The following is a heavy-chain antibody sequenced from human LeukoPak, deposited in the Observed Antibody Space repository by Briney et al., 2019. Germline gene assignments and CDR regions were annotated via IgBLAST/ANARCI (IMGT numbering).Heavy chain of an antibody. J-gene: IGHJ4*02. CDR2: MNPNSGNT. D-gene: IGHD3-10*01. CDR1: GYTFTSYD. V-gene: IGHV1-8*01. CDR3: ARGQKRPLWFGELSYYFDY. Sequence: ASVKVSCKASGYTFTSYDINWVRHATGQGLEWMGWMNPNSGNTGYAQKFQGRVTMTRNTSISTAYMELSSLRSEDTAVYYCARGQKRPLWFGELSYYFDYWGQGTLVTVSS.